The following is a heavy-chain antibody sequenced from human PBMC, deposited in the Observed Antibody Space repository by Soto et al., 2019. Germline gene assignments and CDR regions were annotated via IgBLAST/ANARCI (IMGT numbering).Heavy chain of an antibody. Sequence: GGSLRLSCSASGFTFRIYTMHWVRQAPGKGLEYVSAISTSGGWTYYADSVKGRFTISRDNSKNTLYLHMRSLRPEDTAVYYCVKDIVTSWGQGTLVTAPQ. D-gene: IGHD1-26*01. J-gene: IGHJ5*02. CDR1: GFTFRIYT. V-gene: IGHV3-64D*08. CDR3: VKDIVTS. CDR2: ISTSGGWT.